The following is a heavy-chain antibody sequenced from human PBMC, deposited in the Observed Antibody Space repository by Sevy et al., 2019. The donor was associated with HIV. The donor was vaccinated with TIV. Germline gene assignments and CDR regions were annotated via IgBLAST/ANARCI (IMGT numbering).Heavy chain of an antibody. Sequence: SETLSLTCSVSGVSISSSSYDWGWIRQPPGKGLEWIGCIYYSGSTYYNPSLMSRVTVSVDTSKNQFSLNLRSVTAADTAVYYCARHGGLVDRAFDFWGRGTLVTVSS. J-gene: IGHJ4*02. CDR3: ARHGGLVDRAFDF. V-gene: IGHV4-39*01. CDR1: GVSISSSSYD. D-gene: IGHD3-10*01. CDR2: IYYSGST.